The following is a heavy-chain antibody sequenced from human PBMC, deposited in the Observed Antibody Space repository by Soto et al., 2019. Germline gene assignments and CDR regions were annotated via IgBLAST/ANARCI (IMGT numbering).Heavy chain of an antibody. CDR1: GGSISSGGYS. V-gene: IGHV4-61*08. Sequence: PSETLSLTCAVSGGSISSGGYSWSWIRQPPGKGLEWIGFVYYTGIARYNPSLKSRVTISVDTSKNQFSLKLTSVTAADTAIYYCARRIVSTETFHYWCQGPLVTVSS. CDR3: ARRIVSTETFHY. J-gene: IGHJ4*02. D-gene: IGHD5-12*01. CDR2: VYYTGIA.